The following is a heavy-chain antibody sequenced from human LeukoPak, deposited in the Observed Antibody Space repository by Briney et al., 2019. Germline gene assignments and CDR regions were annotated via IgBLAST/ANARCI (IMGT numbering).Heavy chain of an antibody. J-gene: IGHJ4*02. V-gene: IGHV3-74*01. Sequence: PGGSLRLSCAASGFTFSSYWMHWVRQAPWKGLVWVSRISPDGSTTGHADSVKGRFTTSRDNAKNTLFLQMNSLRAEDTAVYYCTRDFDFSSAIWGQGTLVTVSS. CDR1: GFTFSSYW. CDR3: TRDFDFSSAI. CDR2: ISPDGSTT. D-gene: IGHD3-3*01.